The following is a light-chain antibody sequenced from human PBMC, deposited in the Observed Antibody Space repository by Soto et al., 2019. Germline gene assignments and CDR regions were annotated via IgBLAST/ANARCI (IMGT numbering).Light chain of an antibody. CDR2: AAS. V-gene: IGKV1-39*01. J-gene: IGKJ4*01. CDR1: QSISSY. Sequence: DIQMTQSPSSLSASVGDRVAITCRASQSISSYLNWYQQKPGKAPKLLIYAASSLQSGVPSRFSGSGSGTDFTLTISSLQPEDFATYYCQQSYSTLTFGGGPNGDIK. CDR3: QQSYSTLT.